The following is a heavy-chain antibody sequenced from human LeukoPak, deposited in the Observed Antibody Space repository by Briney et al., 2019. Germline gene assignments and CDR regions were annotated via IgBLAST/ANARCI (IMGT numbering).Heavy chain of an antibody. CDR1: GFSFSSYG. J-gene: IGHJ6*03. CDR3: AKQGGKYYYYYMDV. V-gene: IGHV3-30*02. Sequence: PGGSVRLSCAASGFSFSSYGMHWVRQAPGKGLEWVAFMRSDGRKNYYADSVKGRFTISRDNSRNTLYLQMNSLRAEDTAVYYCAKQGGKYYYYYMDVWGKGTTVTISS. CDR2: MRSDGRKN. D-gene: IGHD3-16*01.